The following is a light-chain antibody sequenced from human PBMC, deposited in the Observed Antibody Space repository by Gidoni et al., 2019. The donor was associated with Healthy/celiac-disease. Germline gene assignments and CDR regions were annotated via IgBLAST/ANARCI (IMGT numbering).Light chain of an antibody. V-gene: IGLV6-57*01. CDR1: SGSIASNY. Sequence: NFMLTQPTSCSKSPGKTVTISCTRSSGSIASNYVQWYQQRPGSSPTTVIYEDNQRPSGVPDRFSGSIDSSSNSASLTISGLKTEDEADYYCQSYDSSNHVVFGGGTKLTVL. CDR2: EDN. J-gene: IGLJ2*01. CDR3: QSYDSSNHVV.